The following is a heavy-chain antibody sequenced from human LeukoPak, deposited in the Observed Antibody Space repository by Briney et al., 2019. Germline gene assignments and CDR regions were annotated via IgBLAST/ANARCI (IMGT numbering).Heavy chain of an antibody. CDR2: ISYDGSNK. V-gene: IGHV3-30*03. Sequence: GGSLRLSCAASGFTVSSYDMHWVRQAPGKGLEWVAVISYDGSNKYYADSVKGRFTISRDNSKNTLYLQMNSLRAEDTAVYYCALRQGYSSSQLFDPWGQGTLVTVSS. CDR3: ALRQGYSSSQLFDP. D-gene: IGHD6-13*01. J-gene: IGHJ5*02. CDR1: GFTVSSYD.